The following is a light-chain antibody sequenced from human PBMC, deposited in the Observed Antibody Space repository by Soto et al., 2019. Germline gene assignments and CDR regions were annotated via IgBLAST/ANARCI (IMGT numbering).Light chain of an antibody. V-gene: IGKV4-1*01. CDR2: WAS. Sequence: DIVMTQSPDSLAVSLGERATINCKSSQSVLYSSNNKNCLAWYQQKPGQPPKLLIYWASTRESGVPDRFSGSGSGTDFTLTISSLQAEDVAVYYCQQYYSHVRTFGQGTKVEIK. CDR3: QQYYSHVRT. CDR1: QSVLYSSNNKNC. J-gene: IGKJ1*01.